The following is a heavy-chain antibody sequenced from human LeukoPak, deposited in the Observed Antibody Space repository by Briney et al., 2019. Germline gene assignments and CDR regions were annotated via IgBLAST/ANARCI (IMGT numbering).Heavy chain of an antibody. CDR2: IYHSGST. Sequence: SETLSLTCTVSGGSISSSSYYWGWIRQPPGKGLEWIGTIYHSGSTYYNPSLKSRVTISVDTSKNQFSLKLSSVTAADTAVYYCARYDVWGTYRAFDYWGQGTLVTVSS. CDR3: ARYDVWGTYRAFDY. CDR1: GGSISSSSYY. J-gene: IGHJ4*02. D-gene: IGHD3-16*02. V-gene: IGHV4-39*07.